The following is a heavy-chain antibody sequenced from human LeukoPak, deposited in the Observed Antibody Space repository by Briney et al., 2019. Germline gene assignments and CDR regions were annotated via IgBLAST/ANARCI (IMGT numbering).Heavy chain of an antibody. J-gene: IGHJ4*02. CDR2: ISGSGASR. CDR1: GFSFSDYA. V-gene: IGHV3-23*01. Sequence: GGSLRLSCAASGFSFSDYAMSWVRQAPGKGPEWVSGISGSGASRYYEDSVKGRFTISRDNAKNTLYLQMNSLSAEDTAVYYCATVKITMIVVVVTTKGFFDYWGQGTLVTVSS. D-gene: IGHD3-22*01. CDR3: ATVKITMIVVVVTTKGFFDY.